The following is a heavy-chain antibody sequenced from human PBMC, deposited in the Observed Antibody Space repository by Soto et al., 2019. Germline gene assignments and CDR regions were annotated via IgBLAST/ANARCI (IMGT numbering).Heavy chain of an antibody. J-gene: IGHJ4*02. D-gene: IGHD3-22*01. V-gene: IGHV4-59*02. CDR3: AKAGSYSGSSGRVDH. CDR2: IFYSGAT. CDR1: CGAVSGPD. Sequence: SWSLSLPCNVSCGAVSGPDLSSIRQSPRTGLPWIGYIFYSGATKYHPSLESRVTIMVDSSNNQFSLKFTSVTPADTAVYYCAKAGSYSGSSGRVDHWGQGILVTVS.